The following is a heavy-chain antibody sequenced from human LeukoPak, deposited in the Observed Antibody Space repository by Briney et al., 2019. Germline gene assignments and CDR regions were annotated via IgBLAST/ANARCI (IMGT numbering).Heavy chain of an antibody. J-gene: IGHJ4*02. CDR2: IYYSGST. V-gene: IGHV4-39*01. CDR3: ARRSNDFWSGLISSFDY. D-gene: IGHD3-3*01. CDR1: GGSISSSSYY. Sequence: SETLSLTCTVSGGSISSSSYYWGWLRQPPGKGLEWIGSIYYSGSTYYNPSLKSRVTISVDTSKNQFSLKLSSVTAADTAVYYCARRSNDFWSGLISSFDYWGQGTLVTVSS.